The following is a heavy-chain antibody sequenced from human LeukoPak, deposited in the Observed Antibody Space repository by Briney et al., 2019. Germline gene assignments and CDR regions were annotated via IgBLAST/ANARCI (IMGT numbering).Heavy chain of an antibody. V-gene: IGHV3-23*01. CDR2: ISGDGTRT. Sequence: GGSLRLSCAASGFSFSSYAMTWARQAPVKGLEWVSAISGDGTRTYYADSVKGRFTISRDNSKNTLYLQMDTLGAEDTAVYYCARAVVGKEDLDYWGQGTLVTVSS. J-gene: IGHJ4*02. D-gene: IGHD6-19*01. CDR3: ARAVVGKEDLDY. CDR1: GFSFSSYA.